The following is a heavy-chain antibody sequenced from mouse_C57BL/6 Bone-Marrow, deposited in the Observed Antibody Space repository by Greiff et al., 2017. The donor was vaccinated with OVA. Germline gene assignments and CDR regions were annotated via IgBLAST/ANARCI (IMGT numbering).Heavy chain of an antibody. J-gene: IGHJ3*01. CDR3: AREGGSSYGFAY. V-gene: IGHV1-64*01. CDR2: IHPNSGST. Sequence: VQLQQPGAELVKPGASVKLSCKASGYTSTSYWMHWVKQRPGQGLEWIGMIHPNSGSTNYNEKFKSKATLTVDKSSSTAYMQLSSLTSEDSAVYYCAREGGSSYGFAYWGQGTLVTVSA. CDR1: GYTSTSYW. D-gene: IGHD1-1*01.